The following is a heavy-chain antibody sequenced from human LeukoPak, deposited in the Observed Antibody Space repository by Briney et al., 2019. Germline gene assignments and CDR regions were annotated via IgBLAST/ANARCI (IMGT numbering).Heavy chain of an antibody. D-gene: IGHD1-7*01. CDR1: GFTVSSNY. Sequence: VGSLRLSCAASGFTVSSNYMSWVRQAPGKGLEWVSVIYSGGSTYYADSVKGRFTISRDNSKNTLYLQMNSLRAEDTAVYYCARGIITGATLDYWGQGTLVTVSS. CDR3: ARGIITGATLDY. J-gene: IGHJ4*02. V-gene: IGHV3-66*02. CDR2: IYSGGST.